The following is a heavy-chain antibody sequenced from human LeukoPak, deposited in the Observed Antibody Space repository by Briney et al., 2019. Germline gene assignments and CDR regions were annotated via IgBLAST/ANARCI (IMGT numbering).Heavy chain of an antibody. CDR1: GITLSSYW. Sequence: AGGSLRLSCAASGITLSSYWMHWVRQAPGKGLVWVSRINSDGSSTNYADSVKGRFTVSRDSAKNTLYLQMNSLRTEDTAVYYCARENYYDSSGNYDEFDYWGQGTLVTVSS. CDR2: INSDGSST. V-gene: IGHV3-74*01. CDR3: ARENYYDSSGNYDEFDY. J-gene: IGHJ4*02. D-gene: IGHD3-22*01.